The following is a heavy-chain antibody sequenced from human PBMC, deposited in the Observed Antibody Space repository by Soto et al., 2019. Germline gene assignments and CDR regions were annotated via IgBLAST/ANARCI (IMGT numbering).Heavy chain of an antibody. Sequence: PSETLSLTCAVSGGSISSGDYSWSWIRQPPGRGLEWIGYIYESGTTFYNPSLKSRVTISVDRSKKKFSLELSSVTAADTAVYYCARDYSNLYSSHAFDIWGQGTMVTVSS. CDR1: GGSISSGDYS. CDR3: ARDYSNLYSSHAFDI. CDR2: IYESGTT. V-gene: IGHV4-30-2*01. J-gene: IGHJ3*02. D-gene: IGHD6-19*01.